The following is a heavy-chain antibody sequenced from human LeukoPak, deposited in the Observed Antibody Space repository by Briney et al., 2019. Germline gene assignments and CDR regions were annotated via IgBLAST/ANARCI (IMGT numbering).Heavy chain of an antibody. V-gene: IGHV4-39*01. CDR1: GGSISVISYF. CDR2: VTYSGSI. J-gene: IGHJ5*02. D-gene: IGHD6-19*01. CDR3: ARHVAVAGNWFAP. Sequence: SETLSLTCAVSGGSISVISYFWAWIRQPPGKGLEWIGSVTYSGSIYYNPSLKSRVTMSEDTSNNQFSLNLTSLTAADAAVYYCARHVAVAGNWFAPWGRGTLVTVSS.